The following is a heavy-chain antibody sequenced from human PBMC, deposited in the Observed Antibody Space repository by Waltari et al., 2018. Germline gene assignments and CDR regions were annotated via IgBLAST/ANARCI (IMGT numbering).Heavy chain of an antibody. V-gene: IGHV4-59*01. CDR2: IYYSGST. CDR3: ARGLSDRGFRELLGAYYYGMDV. Sequence: QVQLQESGPGLVKPSETLSLTCTVSGGSISSYYWSWIRQPPGKGLEWIGYIYYSGSTNYNPSLKGRVTISVDTSRNQFSLKLSSVTAADTAVYYCARGLSDRGFRELLGAYYYGMDVWGQGTTVTVSS. D-gene: IGHD3-10*01. J-gene: IGHJ6*02. CDR1: GGSISSYY.